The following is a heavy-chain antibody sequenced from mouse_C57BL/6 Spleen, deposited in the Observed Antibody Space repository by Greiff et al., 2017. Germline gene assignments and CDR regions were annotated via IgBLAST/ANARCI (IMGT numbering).Heavy chain of an antibody. D-gene: IGHD3-1*01. V-gene: IGHV14-4*01. CDR3: TTSSAWFAY. J-gene: IGHJ3*01. Sequence: VQLQQSGAELVRPGASVKLSCTASGFNIKDDYMHWVKQRPEQGLEWIGWIDPENGDTEYASKFQGKATITADTSSNTACLQLSSLTSEDTAVYYCTTSSAWFAYWGQGTLVTVSA. CDR2: IDPENGDT. CDR1: GFNIKDDY.